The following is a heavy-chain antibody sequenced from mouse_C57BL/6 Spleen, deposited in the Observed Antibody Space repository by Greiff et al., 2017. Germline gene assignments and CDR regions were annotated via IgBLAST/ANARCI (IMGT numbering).Heavy chain of an antibody. CDR2: IYPRSGNT. J-gene: IGHJ1*03. V-gene: IGHV1-81*01. CDR3: ARYYGSSYCSFDG. CDR1: GYTFTSYG. D-gene: IGHD1-1*01. Sequence: QVQLQQSGAELARPGASVKLSCKASGYTFTSYGISWVKQRTGQGLEWIGEIYPRSGNTYYNEKFKGKATLTADKSSSTAYMELRSLTSEDSAVYFWARYYGSSYCSFDGWGTGTTATVPS.